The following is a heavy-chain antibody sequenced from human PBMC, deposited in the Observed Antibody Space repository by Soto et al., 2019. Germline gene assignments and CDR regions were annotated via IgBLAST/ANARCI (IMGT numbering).Heavy chain of an antibody. D-gene: IGHD5-12*01. CDR3: ARELRGWLRFGYYYYGMDV. CDR1: GFTFSSYW. V-gene: IGHV3-7*05. J-gene: IGHJ6*02. CDR2: IKQDGSEK. Sequence: GGSLRLSCAASGFTFSSYWMSWVRQAPGKGLEWVANIKQDGSEKYYVDSVKGRFTISRDNAKNSLYLQMNSLRAEDTAVYYCARELRGWLRFGYYYYGMDVWGQGTTVTVSS.